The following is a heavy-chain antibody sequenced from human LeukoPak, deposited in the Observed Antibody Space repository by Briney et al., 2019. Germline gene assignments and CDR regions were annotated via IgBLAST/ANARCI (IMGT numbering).Heavy chain of an antibody. CDR2: INHSGST. D-gene: IGHD5-18*01. Sequence: SETLSLTCAVYGGSFSGYYWSWIRQPPGKGLEWIGEINHSGSTNYNPSLKSRVTISVDTSRNQFSLKLSSVTAADTAVYYCARARGYSYGPFDYWGQGTLVTVSS. J-gene: IGHJ4*02. V-gene: IGHV4-34*01. CDR3: ARARGYSYGPFDY. CDR1: GGSFSGYY.